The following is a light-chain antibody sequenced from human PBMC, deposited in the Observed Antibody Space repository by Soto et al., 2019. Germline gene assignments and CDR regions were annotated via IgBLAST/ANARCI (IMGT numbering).Light chain of an antibody. CDR1: QDFSNF. J-gene: IGKJ3*01. Sequence: DIQMTQSPSSLSASVGDRVTITCQASQDFSNFLNWYQQKPGKAPKLLIYDASNLETGVPSRFSGGGYGTNFTFTISSLQPEDIATYYCQQYGNLPLTFGPGTKVDIK. V-gene: IGKV1-33*01. CDR3: QQYGNLPLT. CDR2: DAS.